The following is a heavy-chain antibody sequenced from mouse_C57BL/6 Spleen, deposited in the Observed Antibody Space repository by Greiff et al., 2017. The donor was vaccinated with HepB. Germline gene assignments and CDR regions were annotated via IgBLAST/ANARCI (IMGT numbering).Heavy chain of an antibody. CDR2: IDPSDSYT. CDR3: ARGAAQATAWFAY. V-gene: IGHV1-69*01. CDR1: GYTFTSYW. Sequence: VQLQQPGAELVMPGASVKLSCKASGYTFTSYWMHWVKQRPGQGLEWIGEIDPSDSYTNYNQKFKGKSTLTVYKSSSKAYMKLSSMTSEDSEVYYGARGAAQATAWFAYWGQGTLVTVSA. J-gene: IGHJ3*01. D-gene: IGHD3-2*02.